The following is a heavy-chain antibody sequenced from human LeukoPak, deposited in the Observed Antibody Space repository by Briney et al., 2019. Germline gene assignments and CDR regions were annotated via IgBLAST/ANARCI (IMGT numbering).Heavy chain of an antibody. Sequence: GGSLRLSCAASGFTFSRYWMHWVRQAPGTGLGWVSRIDSDGSITDYADSVKGRFTISRDNAKNTLYLQMNSLRADDTAVYYCSRGDCTSTTCHNWFDPWGQGTLVTVSS. CDR1: GFTFSRYW. CDR2: IDSDGSIT. CDR3: SRGDCTSTTCHNWFDP. D-gene: IGHD2-2*01. J-gene: IGHJ5*02. V-gene: IGHV3-74*01.